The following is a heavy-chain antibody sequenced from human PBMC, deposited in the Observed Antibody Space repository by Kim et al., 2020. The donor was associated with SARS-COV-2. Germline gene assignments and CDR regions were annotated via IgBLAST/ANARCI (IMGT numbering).Heavy chain of an antibody. D-gene: IGHD3-10*01. Sequence: ADTGKGRLHISRHNSKNTLYLQMNSLRAEDTAVYYCAKEFGNPGYYGMDVWGQGTTVTVSS. J-gene: IGHJ6*02. CDR3: AKEFGNPGYYGMDV. V-gene: IGHV3-30*02.